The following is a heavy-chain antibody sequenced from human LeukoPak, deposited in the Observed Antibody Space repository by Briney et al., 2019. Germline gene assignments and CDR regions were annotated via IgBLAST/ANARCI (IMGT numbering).Heavy chain of an antibody. V-gene: IGHV7-4-1*02. J-gene: IGHJ4*02. Sequence: ASVKLSCKPSGYTFTSYAMNWVRQAPGQGLEWMGWINTNTGNPTYAQGFTGRFVFSLDTSVSKAYLQISSLKAEDTAVYYCASPPIGGGRYYGDWGQGTLVTVCS. CDR2: INTNTGNP. D-gene: IGHD1-26*01. CDR1: GYTFTSYA. CDR3: ASPPIGGGRYYGD.